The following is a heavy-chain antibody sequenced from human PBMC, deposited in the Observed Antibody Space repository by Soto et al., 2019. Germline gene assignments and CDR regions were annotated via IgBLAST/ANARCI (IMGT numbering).Heavy chain of an antibody. CDR2: INAGNGNT. Sequence: ASVKVSCKASGYTSTSYAMHWVRQAPGQRLEWMGWINAGNGNTKYSQKFQGRVTITRDTSASTAYMELSSLRSEDTAVYYCARSSYWGNWNYDYYYYGMDVWGQGTTVTVSS. D-gene: IGHD1-7*01. J-gene: IGHJ6*02. V-gene: IGHV1-3*01. CDR1: GYTSTSYA. CDR3: ARSSYWGNWNYDYYYYGMDV.